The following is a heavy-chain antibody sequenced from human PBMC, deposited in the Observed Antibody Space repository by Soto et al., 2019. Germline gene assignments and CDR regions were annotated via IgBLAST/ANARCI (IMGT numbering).Heavy chain of an antibody. Sequence: QVQLVQSGAEVKRPGSSVKVSCKDSGATFNFYSINWVRQAPGLGLEWMGRVNPIVRMSNYAQKFQGVVTMTAEKSTSTAYMELSSLRSEATAIYYCASSYGSGYRAFDYWGQGAMVTVSS. V-gene: IGHV1-69*02. CDR2: VNPIVRMS. CDR3: ASSYGSGYRAFDY. D-gene: IGHD3-10*01. J-gene: IGHJ4*02. CDR1: GATFNFYS.